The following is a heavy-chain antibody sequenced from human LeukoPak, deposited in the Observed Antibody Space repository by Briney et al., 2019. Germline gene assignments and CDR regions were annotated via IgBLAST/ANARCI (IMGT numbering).Heavy chain of an antibody. CDR2: IYYSGST. J-gene: IGHJ5*02. CDR1: GGSISSSSYY. D-gene: IGHD6-19*01. V-gene: IGHV4-39*07. Sequence: SETLSLTCTVSGGSISSSSYYWGWIRQPPGKGLEWIGSIYYSGSTYYNPSLKSRVTMSVDTSKNQFSLKLSSVTAADTAVYYCARQIAVAGTGWFDPWGQGTLVTVSS. CDR3: ARQIAVAGTGWFDP.